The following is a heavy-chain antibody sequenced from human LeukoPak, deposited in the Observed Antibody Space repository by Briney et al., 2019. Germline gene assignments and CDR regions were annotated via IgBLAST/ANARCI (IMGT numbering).Heavy chain of an antibody. D-gene: IGHD1-26*01. CDR3: ARDLAMYSPDLDY. J-gene: IGHJ4*02. Sequence: ASMKVSCRASGYRFTGYYLHWVRQAPGHGLEWMGWINPKTGVTKYAQNFQGRVTMTRDTSINTAYMEVSRLRSDDTAVFYCARDLAMYSPDLDYWGQGTLVTVSS. CDR2: INPKTGVT. V-gene: IGHV1-2*02. CDR1: GYRFTGYY.